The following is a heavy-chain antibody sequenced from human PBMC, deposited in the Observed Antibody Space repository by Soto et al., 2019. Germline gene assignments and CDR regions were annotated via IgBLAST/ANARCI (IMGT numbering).Heavy chain of an antibody. CDR1: GYTFTSYG. Sequence: QVQLVQSGTEVKKAGASVKVSCKASGYTFTSYGISWVRQAPGQGLEWRGWIRAYNGNTNYAQKLQGRVTMTTEPSPRTAYMELRSLRSDDTAVYYCARDAPPEDYWGQGTLVTVSS. CDR2: IRAYNGNT. J-gene: IGHJ4*02. CDR3: ARDAPPEDY. V-gene: IGHV1-18*01.